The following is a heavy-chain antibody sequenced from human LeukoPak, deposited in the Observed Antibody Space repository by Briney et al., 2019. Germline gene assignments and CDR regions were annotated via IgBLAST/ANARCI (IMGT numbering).Heavy chain of an antibody. CDR1: GYSFTGYG. CDR3: TREAEDLPGAITFLY. D-gene: IGHD2-2*01. Sequence: ASVTVSCKASGYSFTGYGVSWVRQAPGQGLGWMGWISPYTGNTDYVHDLRGRVTVTADTSTNTVYMELRSLRSDDTAVYYCTREAEDLPGAITFLYWGQGTLVTVSS. V-gene: IGHV1-18*01. CDR2: ISPYTGNT. J-gene: IGHJ4*02.